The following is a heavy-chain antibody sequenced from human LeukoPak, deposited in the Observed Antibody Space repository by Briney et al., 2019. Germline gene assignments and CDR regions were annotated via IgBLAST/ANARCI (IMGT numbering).Heavy chain of an antibody. CDR1: GFTFSSYA. CDR2: ISYDGSNK. CDR3: ARDREYSSSWYSYYYGMDV. V-gene: IGHV3-30*04. J-gene: IGHJ6*02. Sequence: GRSLRLSCAASGFTFSSYAMHWVRQAPGKGLEWVAVISYDGSNKYYVDSVKGRFTISRDNSKNTLYLQMNSLRAEDTAVYYCARDREYSSSWYSYYYGMDVWGQGTTVTVSS. D-gene: IGHD6-13*01.